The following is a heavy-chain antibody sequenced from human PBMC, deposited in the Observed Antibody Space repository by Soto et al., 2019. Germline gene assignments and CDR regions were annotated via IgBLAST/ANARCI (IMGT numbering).Heavy chain of an antibody. CDR3: AKDPAGNGDYEGHLDF. V-gene: IGHV3-23*01. J-gene: IGHJ4*02. D-gene: IGHD4-17*01. CDR1: GFTFSTFS. CDR2: ITGGGACT. Sequence: VQLLESGGGLVQPGGSLRLSCEASGFTFSTFSMSWVRQSPRKGLVWVSGITGGGACTYYADSVKGRFTLSRDKSKNILYLQMNSVGVDDTAIYYCAKDPAGNGDYEGHLDFGAQEPRVPVSP.